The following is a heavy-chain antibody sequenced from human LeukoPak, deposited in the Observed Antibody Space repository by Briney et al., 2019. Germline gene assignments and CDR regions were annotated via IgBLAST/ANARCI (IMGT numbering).Heavy chain of an antibody. D-gene: IGHD5-18*01. CDR2: IRSKTYGGTT. V-gene: IGHV3-49*04. J-gene: IGHJ4*02. CDR1: GFTFSSYN. Sequence: GGSLRLSCAASGFTFSSYNMNWVRQAPGKGLEWVGFIRSKTYGGTTEYAASVKGRFTISRDDSKTIAYLQMNSLKTDDTAVYYCSRNTEGQLWFAYWGQGTLVTVSS. CDR3: SRNTEGQLWFAY.